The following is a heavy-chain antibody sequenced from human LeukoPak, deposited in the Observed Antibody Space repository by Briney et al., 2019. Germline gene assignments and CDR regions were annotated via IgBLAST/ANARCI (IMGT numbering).Heavy chain of an antibody. V-gene: IGHV4-38-2*02. Sequence: PSETLSLTYTVSGYSISSGYYWGWIRPPPGKGLEWIGSIYYSGSTYSNPSLQSRVTISVDTSKNQFSLKLNSVTAADTAVYYCASFYCSGGSCYQYYSYYYMDVWGKGTTVTISS. CDR2: IYYSGST. J-gene: IGHJ6*03. D-gene: IGHD2-15*01. CDR1: GYSISSGYY. CDR3: ASFYCSGGSCYQYYSYYYMDV.